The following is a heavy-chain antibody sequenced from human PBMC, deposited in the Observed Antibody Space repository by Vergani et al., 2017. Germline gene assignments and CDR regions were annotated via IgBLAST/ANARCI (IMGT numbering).Heavy chain of an antibody. Sequence: VQLVQSGAEVKKPGASVKVSCKASGYTFTGYYMHWVRQAPGQGLEWMGWINPNSGGTNYAQKFQGRVTMTRDTSISTAYMELSRLRSDDTAVYYCARVGYCSSTSCYTWFDPWGQGTLVTVSS. CDR1: GYTFTGYY. CDR2: INPNSGGT. D-gene: IGHD2-2*02. J-gene: IGHJ5*02. CDR3: ARVGYCSSTSCYTWFDP. V-gene: IGHV1-2*02.